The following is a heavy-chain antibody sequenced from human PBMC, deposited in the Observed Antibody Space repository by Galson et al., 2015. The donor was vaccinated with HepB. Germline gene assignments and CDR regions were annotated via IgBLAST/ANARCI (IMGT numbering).Heavy chain of an antibody. CDR2: ISYDGSNK. V-gene: IGHV3-30*18. CDR3: AKDRAVGATIPSPDWFDP. D-gene: IGHD1-26*01. J-gene: IGHJ5*02. Sequence: SLRLSCAASGFTFSSYGMHWVRQAPGKGLEWVAVISYDGSNKYYADSVKGRFTISRDNSKNTLYLQMNSLTSEDTAVYYCAKDRAVGATIPSPDWFDPWGQGTLVTVSS. CDR1: GFTFSSYG.